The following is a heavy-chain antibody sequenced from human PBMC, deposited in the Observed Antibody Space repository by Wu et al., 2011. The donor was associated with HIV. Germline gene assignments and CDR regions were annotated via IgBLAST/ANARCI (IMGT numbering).Heavy chain of an antibody. J-gene: IGHJ4*02. D-gene: IGHD7-27*01. V-gene: IGHV1-24*01. CDR1: GYTLADLS. CDR2: FDPEDGET. Sequence: QVQVVQSGAEVKRPGASVKVSCKVSGYTLADLSIYWVRQAPGKGLEWMGNFDPEDGETVSAQRFQGRVSMTEDTSTDTAYMELRSLRFEDTAVYYCVVRNWGSGGWGWRTDYWGQGTLVTVSS. CDR3: VVRNWGSGGWGWRTDY.